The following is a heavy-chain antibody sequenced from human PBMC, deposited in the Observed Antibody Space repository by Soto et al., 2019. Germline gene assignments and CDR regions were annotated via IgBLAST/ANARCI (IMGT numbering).Heavy chain of an antibody. D-gene: IGHD3-3*01. Sequence: SETLSLTCTVSGGSISSSSYYWGWIRQPPGKGLEWIGSIYYSGSTYYNPSLKSRVTISVDTSKNQFSLKLSTVTAADTAVYYCARSHANYDFWSGYYYYGMDVWGQGTTVTVSS. CDR2: IYYSGST. CDR1: GGSISSSSYY. V-gene: IGHV4-39*01. CDR3: ARSHANYDFWSGYYYYGMDV. J-gene: IGHJ6*02.